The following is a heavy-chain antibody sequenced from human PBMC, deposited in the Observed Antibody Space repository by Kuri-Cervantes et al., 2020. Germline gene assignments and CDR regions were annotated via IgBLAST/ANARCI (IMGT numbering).Heavy chain of an antibody. CDR3: AKKTGQQLRMGSLTS. CDR1: GFTFDDYA. CDR2: ISYDGSDK. V-gene: IGHV3-30*18. Sequence: GESLKISCAASGFTFDDYAMHWVRQIPGKGLEWLAFISYDGSDKYYADSLKGRFTISRDNSKNILYLQMSRLKTEDTAIYYCAKKTGQQLRMGSLTSWGQGTLVTVSS. J-gene: IGHJ5*02. D-gene: IGHD6-13*01.